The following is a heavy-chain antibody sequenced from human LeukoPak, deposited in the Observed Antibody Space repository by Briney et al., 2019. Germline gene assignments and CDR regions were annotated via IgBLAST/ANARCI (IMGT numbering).Heavy chain of an antibody. CDR3: AKFLPTHIVVANYYFDY. J-gene: IGHJ4*02. CDR1: GFTFSSYA. V-gene: IGHV3-23*01. Sequence: PGGSLRPSCAASGFTFSSYAMSWVRQAPGKGLEWVSAISGSGGSTYCADSVKGRFTISRDNSKNTLYLQMNSLRAEDTAVYYCAKFLPTHIVVANYYFDYCGQGTLVTVSS. CDR2: ISGSGGST. D-gene: IGHD2-21*01.